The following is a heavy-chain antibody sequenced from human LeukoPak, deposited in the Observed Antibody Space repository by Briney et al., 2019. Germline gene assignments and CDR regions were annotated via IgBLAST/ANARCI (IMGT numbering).Heavy chain of an antibody. V-gene: IGHV4-34*01. Sequence: SETLSLTCAVYGGSFSGYYWSWIRQPPGKGLEWIGEINHSGSTNYNPSLKSRVTISVDTSKNQFSLKLSSVTAADTAVYYCARPPAGRAAHVDYWGQGTLVTVSS. CDR3: ARPPAGRAAHVDY. CDR2: INHSGST. D-gene: IGHD2-15*01. CDR1: GGSFSGYY. J-gene: IGHJ4*02.